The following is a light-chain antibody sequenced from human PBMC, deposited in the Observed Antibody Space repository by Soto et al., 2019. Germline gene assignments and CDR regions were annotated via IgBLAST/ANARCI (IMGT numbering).Light chain of an antibody. CDR2: GAS. CDR3: QQYNNWPPYT. Sequence: EIVMTQSPATLSVSPGERATLSCRASQRISNNLAWYQQKAGQAPRLLIYGASTRAIGIPARFSGSGSETEFTLTISSLQSEDFAVYYCQQYNNWPPYTFGQGTKLEIK. CDR1: QRISNN. J-gene: IGKJ2*01. V-gene: IGKV3-15*01.